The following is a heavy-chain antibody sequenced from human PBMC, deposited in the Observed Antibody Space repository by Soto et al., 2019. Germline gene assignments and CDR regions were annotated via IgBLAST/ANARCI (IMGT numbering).Heavy chain of an antibody. D-gene: IGHD2-15*01. CDR1: GYTFTSSD. V-gene: IGHV1-8*01. Sequence: QVQLVQSGAEVKKPGASVRVSCKASGYTFTSSDVYWVRQATGQGLELMGWMNPNTGNTGYAQTFQGRVTMNRNTSISTAYMELSSLRSEDTAVYYCARGSNHCSGGSCYSDWFDPWGQGTPVTVSS. J-gene: IGHJ5*02. CDR3: ARGSNHCSGGSCYSDWFDP. CDR2: MNPNTGNT.